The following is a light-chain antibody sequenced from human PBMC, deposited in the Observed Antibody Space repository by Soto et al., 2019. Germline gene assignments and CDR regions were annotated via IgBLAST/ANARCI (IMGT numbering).Light chain of an antibody. CDR3: QDFAHPAWT. Sequence: VLTQSPDTLSLSPGDRATLSCRASQSSSNQYLAWYQQRPGQPPRLLIYGVFIRANGIPDRFSGSGFGSDLTLNISRLEPEAFAAYYCQDFAHPAWTVGKGTKVDIK. CDR2: GVF. J-gene: IGKJ1*01. CDR1: QSSSNQY. V-gene: IGKV3-20*01.